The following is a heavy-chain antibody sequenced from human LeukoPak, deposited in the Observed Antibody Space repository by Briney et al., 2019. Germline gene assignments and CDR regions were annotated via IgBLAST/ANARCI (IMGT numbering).Heavy chain of an antibody. CDR3: ARETIVGATPDY. J-gene: IGHJ4*02. V-gene: IGHV3-11*04. Sequence: GGSLRLSCAASGFTFSDYYMSWIRQAPGKGLEWVSYISSSGSTIYYADSVKGRFTISRDNSKNTLYLQMNSLRAEDTAVYYCARETIVGATPDYWGQGTLVTVSS. CDR1: GFTFSDYY. CDR2: ISSSGSTI. D-gene: IGHD1-26*01.